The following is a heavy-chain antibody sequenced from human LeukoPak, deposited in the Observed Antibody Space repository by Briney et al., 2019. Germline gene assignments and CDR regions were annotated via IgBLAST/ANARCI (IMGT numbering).Heavy chain of an antibody. J-gene: IGHJ4*02. CDR3: AREKYYASGSTYNRIDY. D-gene: IGHD3-10*01. CDR2: INPNSGGT. Sequence: ASVKVSCKASGYTFTGYYMHWVRQAPGQGLEWMGWINPNSGGTNYAQKFQGRVTMTRDTSISTAYMELSRLRSDDTAVYYCAREKYYASGSTYNRIDYWGQGTLVTVSS. CDR1: GYTFTGYY. V-gene: IGHV1-2*02.